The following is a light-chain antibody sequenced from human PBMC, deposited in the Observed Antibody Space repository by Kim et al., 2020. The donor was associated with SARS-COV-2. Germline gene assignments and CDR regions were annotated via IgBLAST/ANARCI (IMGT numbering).Light chain of an antibody. CDR3: QQYASSPLT. CDR1: QGIRNNF. V-gene: IGKV3-20*01. CDR2: AAS. Sequence: SPGDRATLSCRASQGIRNNFIAWYQFKPGRSPRLLMTAASRRSTDIADRFSGSGSGTDFTLTISRLEPEDIAVYYCQQYASSPLTFGQGTKVDIK. J-gene: IGKJ1*01.